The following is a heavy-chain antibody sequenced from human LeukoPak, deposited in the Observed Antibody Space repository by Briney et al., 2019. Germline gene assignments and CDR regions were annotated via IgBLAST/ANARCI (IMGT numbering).Heavy chain of an antibody. CDR3: ARRDSYSSGYYYFDY. D-gene: IGHD3-22*01. CDR2: INYRGNT. CDR1: GGSISSSSYY. Sequence: SETLSLTCTVSGGSISSSSYYWGWIRQPPGKGLDWIGIINYRGNTYYNPALKSRVTTSVDTSKNQFSLKLSSVTAADTAVYYRARRDSYSSGYYYFDYWGQGTLVTVSS. J-gene: IGHJ4*02. V-gene: IGHV4-39*01.